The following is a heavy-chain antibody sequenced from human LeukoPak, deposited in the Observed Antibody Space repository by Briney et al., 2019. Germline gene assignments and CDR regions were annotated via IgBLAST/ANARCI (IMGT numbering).Heavy chain of an antibody. CDR3: ARAARRYYYGSGSPRYYFDY. CDR1: GGSISSYY. Sequence: PSETLSLTCTVSGGSISSYYWSWIRQPAGKGLEWIGRIYTSGSTNYNPSLKSRVAMSVDTSKNQYSLKLSSVTAADTAVYYCARAARRYYYGSGSPRYYFDYWGQGTLVTVSS. CDR2: IYTSGST. D-gene: IGHD3-10*01. J-gene: IGHJ4*02. V-gene: IGHV4-4*07.